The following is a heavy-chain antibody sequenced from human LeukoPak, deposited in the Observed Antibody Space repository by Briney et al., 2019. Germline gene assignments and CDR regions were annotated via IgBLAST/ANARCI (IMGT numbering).Heavy chain of an antibody. D-gene: IGHD4-23*01. V-gene: IGHV3-21*05. Sequence: GGSLRLSCAASGFTFSSYSMNWVRQAPGKRLEWVSYISSGSTYTNYADSVEGRFTISRDNAKNSLYLQMNSLRAEDTAVYYCARGDYGGDYFDYWGQGTLATVSS. J-gene: IGHJ4*02. CDR2: ISSGSTYT. CDR1: GFTFSSYS. CDR3: ARGDYGGDYFDY.